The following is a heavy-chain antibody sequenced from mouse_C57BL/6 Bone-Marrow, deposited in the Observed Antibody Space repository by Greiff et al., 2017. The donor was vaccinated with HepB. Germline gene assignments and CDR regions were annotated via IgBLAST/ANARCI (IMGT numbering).Heavy chain of an antibody. CDR1: GYSITSGYY. CDR3: ARGTTPTTVVAHYYAMDY. V-gene: IGHV3-6*01. D-gene: IGHD1-1*01. Sequence: EVKLLESGPGLVKPSQSLSLTCSVTGYSITSGYYWNWIRQFPGNKLEWMGYISYDGSNNYNPSLKNRISITRDTSKNQFFLKLNSVTTEDTATYYCARGTTPTTVVAHYYAMDYWGQGTSVTVSS. CDR2: ISYDGSN. J-gene: IGHJ4*01.